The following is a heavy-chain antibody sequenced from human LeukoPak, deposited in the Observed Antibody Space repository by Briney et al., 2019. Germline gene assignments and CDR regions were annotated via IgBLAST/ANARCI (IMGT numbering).Heavy chain of an antibody. V-gene: IGHV4-39*07. CDR1: GGSISSSSYY. J-gene: IGHJ5*02. Sequence: SETLSLTCTVSGGSISSSSYYWGWIRQPPGKGLEWIGSIYYSGSTYYNPSLKSRVTISVDTSKNQFSLKLRSVTAADTAVYYCARGQARPAWFDPWGQGTLVTVSS. D-gene: IGHD6-25*01. CDR3: ARGQARPAWFDP. CDR2: IYYSGST.